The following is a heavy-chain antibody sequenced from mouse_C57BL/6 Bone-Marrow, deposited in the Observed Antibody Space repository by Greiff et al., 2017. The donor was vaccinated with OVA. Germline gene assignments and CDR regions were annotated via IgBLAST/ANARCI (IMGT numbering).Heavy chain of an antibody. D-gene: IGHD1-1*01. CDR3: ARPPITTVVATGDYYAMDY. Sequence: VQLQQSGPVLVKPGASVKMSCKASGYTFTDYYMNWVKQSHGKSLEWIGVINPYNGGTSYNQKFKGKATLTVDKSSSTAYMELNSLTSEDSAVYYCARPPITTVVATGDYYAMDYWGQGTSVTVSS. CDR1: GYTFTDYY. CDR2: INPYNGGT. J-gene: IGHJ4*01. V-gene: IGHV1-19*01.